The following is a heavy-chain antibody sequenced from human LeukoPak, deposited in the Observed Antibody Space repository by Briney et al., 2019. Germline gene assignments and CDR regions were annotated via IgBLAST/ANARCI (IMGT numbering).Heavy chain of an antibody. D-gene: IGHD3-22*01. CDR3: ARDQRSSQWLLPLAY. CDR1: GFTFSSYE. CDR2: ISSSSSTI. J-gene: IGHJ4*02. V-gene: IGHV3-48*01. Sequence: GGSLRLSCVASGFTFSSYEMNWVRQAPGKGLEWVSYISSSSSTIYYADSVKGRFTISRDNAKNSLYLQMNSLRAEDTAVYYCARDQRSSQWLLPLAYWGQGILVTVSS.